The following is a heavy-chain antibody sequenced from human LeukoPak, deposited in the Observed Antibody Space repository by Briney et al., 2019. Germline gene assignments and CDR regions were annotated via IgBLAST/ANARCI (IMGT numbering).Heavy chain of an antibody. J-gene: IGHJ5*02. CDR1: GFTFTTYG. CDR2: ISGSGSNT. D-gene: IGHD3-10*01. V-gene: IGHV3-23*01. Sequence: GGSLRLSCAASGFTFTTYGMIWVRQAPGKGLEWVLGISGSGSNTYYADSAKGRFTISRDNSKNTVYLQMNSLRAEDTAVYYCARGRSRITMVRGVRTSDWFDPWGQGTLVTVSS. CDR3: ARGRSRITMVRGVRTSDWFDP.